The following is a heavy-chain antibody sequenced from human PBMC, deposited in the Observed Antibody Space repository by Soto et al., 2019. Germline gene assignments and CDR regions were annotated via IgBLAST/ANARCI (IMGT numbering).Heavy chain of an antibody. V-gene: IGHV4-34*01. CDR2: INHSGST. CDR3: ARESYGYSGYYYYSGMDV. Sequence: SETLSLTCAVYGGSFSGYYWSWIRQPPGKGLEWIGEINHSGSTNYNPSLKSRVTISVDTSKNQFSLKLSSVTAADTAVYYCARESYGYSGYYYYSGMDVWGQGTTVTVSS. J-gene: IGHJ6*02. CDR1: GGSFSGYY. D-gene: IGHD5-18*01.